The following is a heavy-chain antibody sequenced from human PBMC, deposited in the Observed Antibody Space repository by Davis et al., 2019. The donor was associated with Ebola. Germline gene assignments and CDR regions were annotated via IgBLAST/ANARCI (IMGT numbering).Heavy chain of an antibody. V-gene: IGHV1-18*01. CDR3: ARVDSSSWYRGLYGMDV. D-gene: IGHD6-13*01. CDR1: GYTFTSYG. J-gene: IGHJ6*02. Sequence: ASVKVSCKASGYTFTSYGISWVRQAPGQGLEWMGWISAYNGNTNYAQKIQGRVTMTTDTSTSTAYMELRSLRSDDTAVYYCARVDSSSWYRGLYGMDVWGQGTTVTVSS. CDR2: ISAYNGNT.